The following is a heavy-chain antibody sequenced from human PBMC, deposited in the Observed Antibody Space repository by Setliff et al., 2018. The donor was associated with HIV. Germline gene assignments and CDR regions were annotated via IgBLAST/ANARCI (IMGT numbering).Heavy chain of an antibody. CDR1: GDSVTSDSYY. CDR3: ARDWAAPYYYGMDV. J-gene: IGHJ6*02. Sequence: SETLSLTCTVSGDSVTSDSYYWNWIRQPAGKTLEWIGRIYFSGSTNYNPSLKSRVTISIDTSKNQLSLKLSSVTAADTAVYYCARDWAAPYYYGMDVWGRGTLVTVSS. D-gene: IGHD3-16*01. V-gene: IGHV4-61*02. CDR2: IYFSGST.